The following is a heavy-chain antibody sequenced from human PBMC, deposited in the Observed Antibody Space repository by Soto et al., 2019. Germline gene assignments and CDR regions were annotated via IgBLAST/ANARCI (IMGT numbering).Heavy chain of an antibody. CDR1: GFTFSNYG. D-gene: IGHD2-2*01. CDR2: IWYDGNNK. V-gene: IGHV3-33*01. Sequence: PGGSLRLSCAASGFTFSNYGMHWVRQAPGKGLEWVAVIWYDGNNKYYADSVKGRFTISRDNSNNTLYVQMTSLRAEDTAVYYCARSSTSPSWSAFDIWGQGTMVTVSS. CDR3: ARSSTSPSWSAFDI. J-gene: IGHJ3*02.